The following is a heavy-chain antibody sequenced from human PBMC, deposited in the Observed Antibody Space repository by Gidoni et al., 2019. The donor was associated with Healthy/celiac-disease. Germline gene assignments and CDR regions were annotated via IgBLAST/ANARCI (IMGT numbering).Heavy chain of an antibody. D-gene: IGHD2-21*01. CDR2: IYHSGST. Sequence: QLQLQESGSGLVKPSQTLSLTCAVAGGSISSGGYSWRWIRQPPGKGLEWIGYIYHSGSTYYNPSLKSRVTISVDRSKNQFSLKLSSVTAADTAVYYCARGPRGGEIGYFDYWGQGTLVTVSS. CDR1: GGSISSGGYS. CDR3: ARGPRGGEIGYFDY. V-gene: IGHV4-30-2*01. J-gene: IGHJ4*02.